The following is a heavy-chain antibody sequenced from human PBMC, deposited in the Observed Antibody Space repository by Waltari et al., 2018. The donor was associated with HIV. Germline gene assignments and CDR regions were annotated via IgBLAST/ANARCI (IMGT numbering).Heavy chain of an antibody. Sequence: DVQLVESGGGLVKPGGSLRLACAGSGFSFTYYSMNWVRQAPGKGRGWVAAISRDRRYIYYADSVKGRCTISRDNARNSLFLQMNSLRADDTAVYYCVRGGEGTYGDYWGQGTLVTVSS. CDR3: VRGGEGTYGDY. CDR1: GFSFTYYS. CDR2: ISRDRRYI. D-gene: IGHD3-16*01. J-gene: IGHJ4*02. V-gene: IGHV3-21*01.